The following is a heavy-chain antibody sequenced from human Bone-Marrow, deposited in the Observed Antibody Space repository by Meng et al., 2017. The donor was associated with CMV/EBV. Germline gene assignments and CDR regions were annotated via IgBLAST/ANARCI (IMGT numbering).Heavy chain of an antibody. D-gene: IGHD2-8*01. Sequence: SETLSLTCTVSGGSIGNFYWSWIRQTPGKGLQWIGYVYHSGTTSYNPSLKSRVSMSVDTSRSQFSLKLSSVTAADTALYFCARGHCSRSTCYNGAFDIWAQGTMVTVSS. CDR2: VYHSGTT. CDR3: ARGHCSRSTCYNGAFDI. J-gene: IGHJ3*02. V-gene: IGHV4-59*01. CDR1: GGSIGNFY.